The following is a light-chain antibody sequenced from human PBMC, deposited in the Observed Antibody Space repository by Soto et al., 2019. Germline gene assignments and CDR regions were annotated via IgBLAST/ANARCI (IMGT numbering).Light chain of an antibody. CDR3: LQHNAYPRT. J-gene: IGKJ1*01. Sequence: DIQMTQSPSSLSASVGDRVIITCRASQGIGNDLGWFQQKPGKAPKRLIYGASSLQSGVPSRFSGSGSGTEFTLTISSLQSEDFATYDCLQHNAYPRTFGQGTKVEIK. CDR1: QGIGND. V-gene: IGKV1-17*01. CDR2: GAS.